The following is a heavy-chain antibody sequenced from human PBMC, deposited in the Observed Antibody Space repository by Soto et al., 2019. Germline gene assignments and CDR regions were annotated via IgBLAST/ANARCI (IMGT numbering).Heavy chain of an antibody. CDR2: MNPNSGNT. V-gene: IGHV1-8*01. CDR1: GYSFTSYD. Sequence: ASVKVSCKASGYSFTSYDINWVRQATGQGLEWMGWMNPNSGNTGYAQKFQGRVTMTRNTSISTAYMELSSLRSEDTAVYYCARGDCSGGSCIYYYGMDVWGQGTKVTVSS. D-gene: IGHD2-15*01. CDR3: ARGDCSGGSCIYYYGMDV. J-gene: IGHJ6*02.